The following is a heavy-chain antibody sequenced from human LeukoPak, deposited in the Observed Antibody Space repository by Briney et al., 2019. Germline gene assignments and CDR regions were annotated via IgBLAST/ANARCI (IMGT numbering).Heavy chain of an antibody. CDR1: GYTFTCYD. CDR3: ARVESGSLLRYGMDV. D-gene: IGHD3-10*01. J-gene: IGHJ6*02. CDR2: MNPHNGNT. Sequence: GASVKVSCKASGYTFTCYDLNWVRQATGQGLTCVGWMNPHNGNTLYAQMFQRRVTITRDTPMNTAHMAVSSLRSEDTAIYHGARVESGSLLRYGMDVWGQGTTVTVSS. V-gene: IGHV1-8*01.